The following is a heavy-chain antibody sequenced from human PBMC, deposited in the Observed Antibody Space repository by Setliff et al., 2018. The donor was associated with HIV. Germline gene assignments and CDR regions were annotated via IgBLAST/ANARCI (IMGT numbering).Heavy chain of an antibody. CDR3: VREWAGYPLNWFDP. D-gene: IGHD5-12*01. V-gene: IGHV3-15*01. J-gene: IGHJ5*02. CDR1: GFTFSNAW. Sequence: GGSLRLSCAASGFTFSNAWMSWVRQAPGKGLEWVGRIKSKTDGGTTDYAAPVKGRFTISRDDSKNTLYLQMNSLKTEDSAVYYCVREWAGYPLNWFDPWGQGTLVTVSS. CDR2: IKSKTDGGTT.